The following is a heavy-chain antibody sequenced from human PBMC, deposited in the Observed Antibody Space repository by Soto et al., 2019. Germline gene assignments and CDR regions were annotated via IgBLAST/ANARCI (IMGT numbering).Heavy chain of an antibody. J-gene: IGHJ4*02. V-gene: IGHV4-59*01. D-gene: IGHD3-22*01. CDR2: VHHSWGS. Sequence: SETLSLTCTVSGGSISSYYWSWIRQPPGKGMEWIGYVHHSWGSTYNPSLKSRVTISVDTSKNQFSLKLSSVTAADTAVYYCARARWSSGYSLDYWGQGTLVTVSS. CDR1: GGSISSYY. CDR3: ARARWSSGYSLDY.